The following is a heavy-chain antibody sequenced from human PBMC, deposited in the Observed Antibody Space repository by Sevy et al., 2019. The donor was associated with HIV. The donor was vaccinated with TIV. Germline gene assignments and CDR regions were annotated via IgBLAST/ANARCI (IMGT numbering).Heavy chain of an antibody. J-gene: IGHJ4*02. CDR2: FDPEDGDPEDGKT. D-gene: IGHD3-22*01. CDR3: ATTKDYYDSSGYPFDS. CDR1: GYTLTKLS. V-gene: IGHV1-24*01. Sequence: ASVKVSCKVSGYTLTKLSMHWVRQTPGKGLEWMTTFDPEDGDPEDGKTIYAQKFLGGVTMTEDTSTDTAYMELSSLRSEDTAVYYCATTKDYYDSSGYPFDSWGQGTLVTVSS.